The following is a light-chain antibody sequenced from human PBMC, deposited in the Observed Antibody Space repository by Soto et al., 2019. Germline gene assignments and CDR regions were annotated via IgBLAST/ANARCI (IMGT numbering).Light chain of an antibody. V-gene: IGKV3-20*01. CDR1: QSVSSSY. J-gene: IGKJ1*01. Sequence: EIVLTQSPGTLSLSPGESATLSCRASQSVSSSYLAWYQQKPGQAPRVLIYGATSRATGIPDRFSGSGSGTDFTLTISRLEPEDFAVYYCQQYGSSHQTFGQGTKVEIK. CDR2: GAT. CDR3: QQYGSSHQT.